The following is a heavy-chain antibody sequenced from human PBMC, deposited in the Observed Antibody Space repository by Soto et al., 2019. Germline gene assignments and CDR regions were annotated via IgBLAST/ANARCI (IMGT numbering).Heavy chain of an antibody. CDR2: ISGSGGRT. J-gene: IGHJ6*03. V-gene: IGHV3-23*01. CDR1: GFTFSSYA. D-gene: IGHD2-2*01. Sequence: GGSLRLSCAASGFTFSSYAMSWVRQAPGKGLDWVSAISGSGGRTYYADSWKGRLTISRDISKNTLYLQMNSLRAEDTAVYYCAKEGPAAMAYYYYMDVWGKGTTVTVSS. CDR3: AKEGPAAMAYYYYMDV.